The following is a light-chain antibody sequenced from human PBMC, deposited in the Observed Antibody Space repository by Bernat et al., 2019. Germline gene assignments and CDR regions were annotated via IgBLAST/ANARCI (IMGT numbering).Light chain of an antibody. CDR3: SAGDDSLTSHV. J-gene: IGLJ1*01. CDR2: NNN. CDR1: SSNIGSNT. V-gene: IGLV1-44*01. Sequence: QSVLTQPPSASGTPGQRVTISCSGRSSNIGSNTVNWYQQLPGTGPKLLMYNNNQRPSGVPDRFSGSRSGTSASLAVSGLQSEDEADYYCSAGDDSLTSHVFGTGTKVTVL.